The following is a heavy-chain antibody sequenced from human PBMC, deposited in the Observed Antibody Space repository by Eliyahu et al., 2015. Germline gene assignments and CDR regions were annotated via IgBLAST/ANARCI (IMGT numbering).Heavy chain of an antibody. CDR1: GGSIXSGGYS. Sequence: QLQLQESGSGLVKPSQTLSLTCAVXGGSIXSGGYSXSWIRQPPGKGLEWIGYIYHSGSTYYNPSLKSRVTISVDRSKNQFSLKLSSVTAADTAVYYCARGAYCSSTSCYNWFDPWGQGTLVTVSS. V-gene: IGHV4-30-2*01. J-gene: IGHJ5*02. D-gene: IGHD2-2*01. CDR3: ARGAYCSSTSCYNWFDP. CDR2: IYHSGST.